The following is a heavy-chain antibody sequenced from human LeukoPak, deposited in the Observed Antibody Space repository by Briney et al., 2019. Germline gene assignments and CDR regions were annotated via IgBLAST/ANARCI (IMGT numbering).Heavy chain of an antibody. V-gene: IGHV3-21*01. Sequence: GGSLRLSCAASGFTFSRYSMNWVRQAPGKGLEWVSSISISSSYIYYADSVKGRFTMSRDNAKNSLYLQVNSLGAEDTAVYYCARLPSYYYYYMDVWGKGTTVTVSS. J-gene: IGHJ6*03. CDR1: GFTFSRYS. CDR2: ISISSSYI. CDR3: ARLPSYYYYYMDV.